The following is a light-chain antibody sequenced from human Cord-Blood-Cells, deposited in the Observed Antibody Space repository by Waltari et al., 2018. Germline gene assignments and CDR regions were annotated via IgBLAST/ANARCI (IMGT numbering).Light chain of an antibody. J-gene: IGKJ2*01. CDR2: AAS. CDR1: QGISSY. Sequence: IQLTQSVSSLSASVRDRVTVTCRASQGISSYLAWSQQKPGKAPKLLIYAASTLQSGVPSRFSGSGSVTDFTLTISSLQPEDFATYYCQQLNSYPHTFGQGTKLEIK. V-gene: IGKV1-9*01. CDR3: QQLNSYPHT.